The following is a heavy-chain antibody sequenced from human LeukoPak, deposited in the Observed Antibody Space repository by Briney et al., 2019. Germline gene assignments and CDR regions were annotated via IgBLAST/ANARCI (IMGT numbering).Heavy chain of an antibody. V-gene: IGHV3-7*01. CDR1: GFTFSSYW. Sequence: GGSLRLSCAASGFTFSSYWMSWVRQAPGKGLEWVANIKQDGSEKYYVDSVKGRFTISRDNAKNSLYLQMNSLRAEDTAVYYCARDPLDKYCSGGSCYPFDYWGQGTLVTVSS. CDR2: IKQDGSEK. D-gene: IGHD2-15*01. J-gene: IGHJ4*02. CDR3: ARDPLDKYCSGGSCYPFDY.